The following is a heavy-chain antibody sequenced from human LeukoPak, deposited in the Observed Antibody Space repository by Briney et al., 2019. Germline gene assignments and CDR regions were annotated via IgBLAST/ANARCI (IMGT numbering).Heavy chain of an antibody. D-gene: IGHD3-3*01. J-gene: IGHJ4*02. CDR1: GFTFSSYS. Sequence: GGSLRLSCAASGFTFSSYSMNWVRQAPGKGLEWVSAISGSGGSTYYADSVKGRFTISRDNSKNTLYLQMNSLRAEDTAVYYCAKDLGRVLRFLEWLFGGAFDYWAREPWSPSPQ. CDR3: AKDLGRVLRFLEWLFGGAFDY. V-gene: IGHV3-23*01. CDR2: ISGSGGST.